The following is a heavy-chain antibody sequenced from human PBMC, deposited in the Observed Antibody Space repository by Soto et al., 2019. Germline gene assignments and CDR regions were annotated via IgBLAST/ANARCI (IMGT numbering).Heavy chain of an antibody. Sequence: HPGGSLRLSCAASGFTFSSYAMTWVRQAPGKGLEWVSTISGSGGSTYYADSVKGRFTISRDNSKNTLYLQMNSLRAEDTAVYYCAKVILRNFDWSYLEYWGQGALVTVSS. V-gene: IGHV3-23*01. J-gene: IGHJ4*02. CDR3: AKVILRNFDWSYLEY. D-gene: IGHD3-9*01. CDR2: ISGSGGST. CDR1: GFTFSSYA.